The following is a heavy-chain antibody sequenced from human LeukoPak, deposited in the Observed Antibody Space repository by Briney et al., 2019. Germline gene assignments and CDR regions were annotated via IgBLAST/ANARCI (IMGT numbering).Heavy chain of an antibody. CDR3: ARDRGPVVGYCSSTSCYHLDY. CDR2: IIPIFGTA. CDR1: GGTFSSYA. D-gene: IGHD2-2*01. J-gene: IGHJ4*02. Sequence: SVKVSCNASGGTFSSYAISWVRQAPGQGLEWMGGIIPIFGTANYAQKFQGRVTITADESTSTAYMELSSLRSEDTAVYYCARDRGPVVGYCSSTSCYHLDYWGQGTLVTVSS. V-gene: IGHV1-69*01.